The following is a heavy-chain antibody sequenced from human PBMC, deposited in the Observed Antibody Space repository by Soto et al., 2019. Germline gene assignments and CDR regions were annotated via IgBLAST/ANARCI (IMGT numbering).Heavy chain of an antibody. CDR2: IHWNDDK. V-gene: IGHV2-5*01. D-gene: IGHD3-22*01. Sequence: VSGPSLVNPTQTLTLTCSFSGFSLSAYGVRVIWFRQPPGETLEWLALIHWNDDKRYSPYLKSRLTITKDTSKNQVVLTLTNLDPLDTGTYFCAHTKDSSGFLTSWGQGSLVTVSS. CDR1: GFSLSAYGVR. CDR3: AHTKDSSGFLTS. J-gene: IGHJ5*02.